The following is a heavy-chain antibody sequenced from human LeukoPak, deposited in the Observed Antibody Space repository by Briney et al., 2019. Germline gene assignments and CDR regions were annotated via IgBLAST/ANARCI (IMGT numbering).Heavy chain of an antibody. CDR1: GGSISSYY. CDR3: ARGHSSGLNWFDP. CDR2: IYYSGST. Sequence: SETLSLTCTVSGGSISSYYWSWIRQPPGKGLEWIGYIYYSGSTNYNPSLKSRVTISVDTSKNQFSLKLSSVTAADTAVYYCARGHSSGLNWFDPWGQGTPVTVSS. J-gene: IGHJ5*02. V-gene: IGHV4-59*01. D-gene: IGHD6-19*01.